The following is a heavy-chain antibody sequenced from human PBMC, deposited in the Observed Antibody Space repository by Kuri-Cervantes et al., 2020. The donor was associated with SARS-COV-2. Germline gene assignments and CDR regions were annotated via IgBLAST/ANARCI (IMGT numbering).Heavy chain of an antibody. CDR3: AYDSSAFHFDY. D-gene: IGHD3-22*01. V-gene: IGHV3-30*18. Sequence: SCAASGFTFSTYGMHWVRQAPGKGLEWVAVISYDGSNKYYTDSVKGRFTISRDNSKNTLYLQMNSLRAEDTAVYYCAYDSSAFHFDYWGQGTLVTVSS. J-gene: IGHJ4*02. CDR2: ISYDGSNK. CDR1: GFTFSTYG.